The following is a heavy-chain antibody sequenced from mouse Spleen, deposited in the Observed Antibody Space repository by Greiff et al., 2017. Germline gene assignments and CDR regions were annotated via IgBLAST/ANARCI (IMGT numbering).Heavy chain of an antibody. D-gene: IGHD1-1*01. CDR1: GYTFTSYW. V-gene: IGHV1-64*01. CDR3: ARMGYGSSYEFAY. Sequence: QVQLQQPGAELVKPGASVKLSCKASGYTFTSYWMHWVKQRPGQGLEWIGMIHPNSGSTNYNEKFKSKATLTVDKSSSTAYMQLSSLTSEDSAVYYCARMGYGSSYEFAYWGQGTLVTVSA. CDR2: IHPNSGST. J-gene: IGHJ3*01.